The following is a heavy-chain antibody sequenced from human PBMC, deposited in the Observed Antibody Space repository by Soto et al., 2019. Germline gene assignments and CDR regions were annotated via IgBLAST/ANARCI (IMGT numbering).Heavy chain of an antibody. Sequence: EVQLLESGGGLVQPGGSLRLSCAATGVTFSVYAMTWVRQAPGKGLEWVAAVTANVGSTYFADTVKGRFTLSRDNYMYTLFLQIHSLRAEDPAVYYCASLRVGAWANYYYFYAMDVRRQATTLTLSS. CDR2: VTANVGST. CDR3: ASLRVGAWANYYYFYAMDV. V-gene: IGHV3-23*01. D-gene: IGHD4-17*01. CDR1: GVTFSVYA. J-gene: IGHJ6*02.